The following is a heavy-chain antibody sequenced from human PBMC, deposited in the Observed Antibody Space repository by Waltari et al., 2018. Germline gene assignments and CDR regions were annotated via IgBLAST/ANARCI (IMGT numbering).Heavy chain of an antibody. D-gene: IGHD1-26*01. V-gene: IGHV4-59*08. J-gene: IGHJ3*01. CDR1: GGSINNYY. Sequence: QVQLQESGPGLVTPSEPLSLTCTVSGGSINNYYWTWIRQPPGKGLEWIGYIHYSGSTNYNPSLTSRVTISVVTSKNQFSLTLPSVTAADTAVYYCARHGHFSASSFYAFDFWGHGTLVTVPS. CDR3: ARHGHFSASSFYAFDF. CDR2: IHYSGST.